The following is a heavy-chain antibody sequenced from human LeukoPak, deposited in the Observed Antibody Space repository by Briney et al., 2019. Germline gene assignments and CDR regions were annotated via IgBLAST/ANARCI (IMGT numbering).Heavy chain of an antibody. Sequence: VSGPTLVNPTQTLTLTCTFSGFSLSDSGGGVGWIRQPPGKALEWVALTYWDNDKRYSPSLKSRLSITKDTSRNQVVLTMTDIDPADTGTYYCAHRQMTTVTNWFDPWGQGILVTVSS. D-gene: IGHD4-17*01. J-gene: IGHJ5*02. V-gene: IGHV2-5*02. CDR1: GFSLSDSGGG. CDR3: AHRQMTTVTNWFDP. CDR2: TYWDNDK.